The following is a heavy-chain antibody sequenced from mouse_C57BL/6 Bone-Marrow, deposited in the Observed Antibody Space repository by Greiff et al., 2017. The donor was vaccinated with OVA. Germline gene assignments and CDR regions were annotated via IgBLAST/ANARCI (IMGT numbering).Heavy chain of an antibody. CDR2: ISNGGGST. J-gene: IGHJ3*01. Sequence: EVKVVESGGGLVQPGGSLKLSCAASGFTFSDYYMYWVRQTPEKRLEWVAYISNGGGSTYYPDTVKGRFTISRDNAKNTLYLQMSRLKSEDTAMYYCARRSQLGQFAYWGQGTLVTVSA. CDR3: ARRSQLGQFAY. D-gene: IGHD4-1*02. V-gene: IGHV5-12*01. CDR1: GFTFSDYY.